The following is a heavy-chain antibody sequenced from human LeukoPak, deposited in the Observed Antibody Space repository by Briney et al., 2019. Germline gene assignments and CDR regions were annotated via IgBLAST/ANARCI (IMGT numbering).Heavy chain of an antibody. J-gene: IGHJ4*02. CDR1: GGSISSSSYY. CDR2: IYYSGST. CDR3: ARDIGGARGY. V-gene: IGHV4-39*07. Sequence: NPSETLSLTCTVSGGSISSSSYYWGWIRQPPGRGLEWIGSIYYSGSTYYNPSLKSRVTISVDTSKNQFSLKLSSVTAADTAVYYCARDIGGARGYWGQGTLVTVSS. D-gene: IGHD1-26*01.